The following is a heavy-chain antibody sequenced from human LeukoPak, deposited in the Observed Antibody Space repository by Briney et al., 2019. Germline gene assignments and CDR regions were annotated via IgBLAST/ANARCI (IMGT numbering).Heavy chain of an antibody. V-gene: IGHV3-21*01. J-gene: IGHJ6*03. D-gene: IGHD3-10*01. CDR3: ARDFHYEGSGSYGEVDYMDV. Sequence: NSGGSLRLSCAASGFTFSSYSMNWVRQAPGKGLEWVSSISSSSSYIYYADSVKGRFTISRDNAKNSLYLQMNSLRAEDTAVYYCARDFHYEGSGSYGEVDYMDVWGKGTTVTVSS. CDR2: ISSSSSYI. CDR1: GFTFSSYS.